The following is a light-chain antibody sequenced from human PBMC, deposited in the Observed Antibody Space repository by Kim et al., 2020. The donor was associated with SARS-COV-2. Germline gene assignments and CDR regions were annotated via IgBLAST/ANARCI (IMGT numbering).Light chain of an antibody. CDR3: QQRSQWPLT. J-gene: IGKJ4*01. V-gene: IGKV3-11*01. CDR1: QSINYY. CDR2: DAS. Sequence: EIVLTQSPATLSVSPRERATLSCRASQSINYYLGWYQQKPGQAPRLLISDASNRATGIPVRFSGSGSGTDFTLTITSLEPEDFAVYYCQQRSQWPLTFGGGTKVDIK.